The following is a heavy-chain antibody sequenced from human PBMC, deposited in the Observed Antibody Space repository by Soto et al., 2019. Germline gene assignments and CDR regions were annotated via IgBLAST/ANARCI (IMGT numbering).Heavy chain of an antibody. CDR1: GYSFTRYW. CDR3: AGGGVRGVVTRTRDYYGMDV. Sequence: RGESLKISCKGSGYSFTRYWIGWVRQMPGKGLESMGIIYPGDSDTRYSPSFQGQVTISADKSISTAYLQWSSLKASDTAMYYCAGGGVRGVVTRTRDYYGMDVWGQGTTVTVSS. J-gene: IGHJ6*02. D-gene: IGHD3-10*01. CDR2: IYPGDSDT. V-gene: IGHV5-51*01.